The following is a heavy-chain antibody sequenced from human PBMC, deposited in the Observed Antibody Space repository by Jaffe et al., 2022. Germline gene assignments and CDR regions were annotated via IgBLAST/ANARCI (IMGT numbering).Heavy chain of an antibody. Sequence: EVQLVESGGGLVQPGGSLRLSCEASGFTFSSYEMNWVRQAPGKGLEWVSYISSSGSTIYYADSVKGRFTISRDNAKKSLYLQMNSLRAEDTAVYYCAKDGTYYGGHDYWGQGTLVTVSS. CDR3: AKDGTYYGGHDY. CDR2: ISSSGSTI. J-gene: IGHJ4*02. V-gene: IGHV3-48*03. CDR1: GFTFSSYE. D-gene: IGHD3-22*01.